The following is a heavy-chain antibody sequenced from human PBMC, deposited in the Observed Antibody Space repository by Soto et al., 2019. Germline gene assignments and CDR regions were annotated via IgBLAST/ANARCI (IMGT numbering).Heavy chain of an antibody. CDR3: ARIGYSYGYSHYYGMDV. CDR1: GGSISSYY. CDR2: IYYSGST. Sequence: PSETLSLTCTVSGGSISSYYWSWIRQPPGKGLEWIGYIYYSGSTNYNPSLKSRVTISVDTSKNQFSLKLSSVTAADTAVYYCARIGYSYGYSHYYGMDVWGQGTTVTVS. D-gene: IGHD5-18*01. V-gene: IGHV4-59*01. J-gene: IGHJ6*02.